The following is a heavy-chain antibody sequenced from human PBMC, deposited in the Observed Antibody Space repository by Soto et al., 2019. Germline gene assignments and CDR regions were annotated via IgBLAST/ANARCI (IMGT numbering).Heavy chain of an antibody. CDR2: IIPIFGTA. CDR3: ARGGWEQQLVRGWVGMDV. J-gene: IGHJ6*02. Sequence: QVQLVQSGAEVKKPGSSVKVSCKASGGTFSSYAISWVRQAPGQGLEWMGGIIPIFGTANYAQKFQGRVTITADKSTSTAYMELSSLRSEDTAVYYCARGGWEQQLVRGWVGMDVWGQGTTVTVSS. CDR1: GGTFSSYA. D-gene: IGHD6-13*01. V-gene: IGHV1-69*06.